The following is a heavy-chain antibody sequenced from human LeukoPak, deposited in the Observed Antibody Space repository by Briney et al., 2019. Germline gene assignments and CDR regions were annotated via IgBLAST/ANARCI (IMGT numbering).Heavy chain of an antibody. CDR3: ASPNPRIAARPYYYYYMDV. V-gene: IGHV3-21*01. CDR2: ISNSSSYI. CDR1: VFTFSLCR. J-gene: IGHJ6*03. D-gene: IGHD6-6*01. Sequence: GGSLRLSCVSSVFTFSLCRRNGVRQPRGRGVEGVSSISNSSSYIYYADSVKGRFTIPRDNAKNSLYLQMNSLRAEDTAVYYCASPNPRIAARPYYYYYMDVWGKGPTVTVSS.